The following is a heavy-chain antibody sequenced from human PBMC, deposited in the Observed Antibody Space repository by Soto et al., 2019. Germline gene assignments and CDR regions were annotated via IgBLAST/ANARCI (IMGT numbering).Heavy chain of an antibody. CDR1: GGSISSGEYY. Sequence: QVQLQESGPGLVKPSQTLSLICTVSGGSISSGEYYWSWIRQPPGKGLEWIGYIYYSGSTYYNPSLKSRVTISVDMSKNQFSLKLSSVTAADTAVYYWARVARYYYYGMDVWGQGTTVTVSS. J-gene: IGHJ6*02. CDR3: ARVARYYYYGMDV. CDR2: IYYSGST. V-gene: IGHV4-30-4*01.